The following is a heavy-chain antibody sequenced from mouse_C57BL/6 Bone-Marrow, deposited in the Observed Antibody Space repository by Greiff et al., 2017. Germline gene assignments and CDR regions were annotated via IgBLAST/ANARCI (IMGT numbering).Heavy chain of an antibody. J-gene: IGHJ2*01. CDR1: GFSLTSYG. Sequence: QVQLKESGPGLVQPSQSLSITCTVSGFSLTSYGVHWVRQSPGKGLEWLGVIWSGGSTDYNAAFISRLGISKDNSKSQVFFKMNSLQADDTAIYYCASPRCLLVDYWGQGTTLTVSS. D-gene: IGHD1-1*01. CDR3: ASPRCLLVDY. CDR2: IWSGGST. V-gene: IGHV2-2*01.